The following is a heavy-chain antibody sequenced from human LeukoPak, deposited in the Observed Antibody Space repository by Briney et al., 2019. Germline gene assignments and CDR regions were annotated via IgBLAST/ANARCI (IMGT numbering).Heavy chain of an antibody. CDR2: ISSSGSTI. V-gene: IGHV3-11*01. J-gene: IGHJ4*02. CDR1: GFTFSDYY. D-gene: IGHD6-13*01. Sequence: GGSLRLSCAASGFTFSDYYMSWICQAPGKGLEWVSYISSSGSTIYYADSVKGRFTISRDNAKNSLYLQMNSLRAEDTAVYYCARDCSTLSLAAAGFDYWGQGTLVTVSS. CDR3: ARDCSTLSLAAAGFDY.